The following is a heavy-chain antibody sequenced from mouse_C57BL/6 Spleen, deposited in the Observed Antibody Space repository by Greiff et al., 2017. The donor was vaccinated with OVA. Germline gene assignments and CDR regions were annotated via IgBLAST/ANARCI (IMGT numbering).Heavy chain of an antibody. J-gene: IGHJ4*01. D-gene: IGHD2-4*01. CDR3: ARSYDYDDAMDY. CDR2: IYPGSGST. Sequence: QVQLQQPGAELVMPGASVKLSCKASGYTFTSYWMHWVKQRPGQGLEWIGDIYPGSGSTNYNEKFKSKATLTVDTSSSTAYMQLSSLTSEDSAVYYCARSYDYDDAMDYWGQGTSVTVSS. V-gene: IGHV1-55*01. CDR1: GYTFTSYW.